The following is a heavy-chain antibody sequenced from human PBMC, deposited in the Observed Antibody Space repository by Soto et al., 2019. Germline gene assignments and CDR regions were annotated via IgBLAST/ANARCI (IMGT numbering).Heavy chain of an antibody. CDR3: ARVAAVAGPRGYYYYGMDV. V-gene: IGHV1-69*01. J-gene: IGHJ6*02. CDR2: IIPIFGTA. Sequence: QVQLVQSGAEVKKPGSSVKVSCKASGGTFSSYAISWVRQAPGQGLEWMGGIIPIFGTANYAQKFQGRVTITADESTSTAYMELSSLRSEDTAVYYCARVAAVAGPRGYYYYGMDVWGQGTTVTVSS. CDR1: GGTFSSYA. D-gene: IGHD6-19*01.